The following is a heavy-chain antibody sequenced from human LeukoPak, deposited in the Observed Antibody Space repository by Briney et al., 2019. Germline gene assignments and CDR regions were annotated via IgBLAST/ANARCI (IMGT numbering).Heavy chain of an antibody. J-gene: IGHJ6*02. CDR2: IYYSGST. CDR3: ARVVGATDYGMDV. D-gene: IGHD1-26*01. Sequence: SETLSLTCTVSGGSISSYYWSWIRQPPGKGLEWIGYIYYSGSTNYNPSLKSRVTISVDTSKNQFSLKLSSVTAADTAVYYCARVVGATDYGMDVWGQGTTVTVSS. CDR1: GGSISSYY. V-gene: IGHV4-59*12.